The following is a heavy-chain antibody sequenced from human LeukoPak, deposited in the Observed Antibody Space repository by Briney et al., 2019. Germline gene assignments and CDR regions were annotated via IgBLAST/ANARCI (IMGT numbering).Heavy chain of an antibody. CDR3: ARRQNYYDSSGYYYFDY. J-gene: IGHJ4*02. Sequence: SETLSLTCAVSGGSISSSNWWSWVRQPPGKGLEWIGEIYHSGSTNYNPSLKSRVTISVDKSKNQFSLKLSSVTAADTAVYYCARRQNYYDSSGYYYFDYWGQGTLVTVSS. D-gene: IGHD3-22*01. V-gene: IGHV4-4*02. CDR1: GGSISSSNW. CDR2: IYHSGST.